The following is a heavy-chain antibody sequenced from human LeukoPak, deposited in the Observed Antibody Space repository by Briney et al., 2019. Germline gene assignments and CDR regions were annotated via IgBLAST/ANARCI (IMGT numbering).Heavy chain of an antibody. V-gene: IGHV3-53*01. CDR1: GFTVSSNY. CDR2: IYSGGST. Sequence: PGGSLRLSCAASGFTVSSNYMSWVRQAPGKGLEWVSVIYSGGSTYYADSVKGRFTISRDNSKNTLYLQMNSLRAEDTAVYYCAREPNPDYYDSSGFPNGMDVWGQGTTVTVSS. J-gene: IGHJ6*02. D-gene: IGHD3-22*01. CDR3: AREPNPDYYDSSGFPNGMDV.